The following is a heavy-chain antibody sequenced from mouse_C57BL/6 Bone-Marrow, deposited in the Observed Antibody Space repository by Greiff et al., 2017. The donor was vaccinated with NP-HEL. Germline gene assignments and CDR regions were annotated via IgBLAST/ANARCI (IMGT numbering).Heavy chain of an antibody. CDR2: INPNNGGT. V-gene: IGHV1-22*01. D-gene: IGHD1-1*02. J-gene: IGHJ2*01. CDR3: ARTRGGSVYYFDD. Sequence: VQLQQSGPELVKPGASVKMSCKASGYTFTDYNMHWVKQSPGKSLEWIGYINPNNGGTSYNQKFKGKATLTVNKSSSTAYMELRSLTSEDSAVYYCARTRGGSVYYFDDWGQGTTLTVSS. CDR1: GYTFTDYN.